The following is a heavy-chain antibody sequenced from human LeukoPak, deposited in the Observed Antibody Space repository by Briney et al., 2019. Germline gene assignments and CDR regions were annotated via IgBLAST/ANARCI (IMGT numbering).Heavy chain of an antibody. CDR3: ARGITMIVVTSGY. D-gene: IGHD3-22*01. V-gene: IGHV1-2*02. CDR2: INPNSGGT. J-gene: IGHJ4*02. CDR1: GYTFTGYY. Sequence: ASVKVSCKASGYTFTGYYMHWVRQAPGQGLEWMGWINPNSGGTNYAQKFQGRVTMTRDTSISTAYMELSSLRSDDTAVYYCARGITMIVVTSGYWGQGTLVTVSS.